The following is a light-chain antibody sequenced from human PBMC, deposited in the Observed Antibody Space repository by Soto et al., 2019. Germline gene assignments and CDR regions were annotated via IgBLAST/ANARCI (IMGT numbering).Light chain of an antibody. CDR2: DAS. V-gene: IGKV3-11*01. J-gene: IGKJ1*01. CDR1: QSVSSY. CDR3: QQLNTYPQP. Sequence: EIILTDSPCALSLSPGERATLSCRASQSVSSYLAWYQQIPGQAPRLLIYDASNRATGIPARFSGSGSGTDFTLTITSLQPEDFATYYCQQLNTYPQPFGQGTNVAI.